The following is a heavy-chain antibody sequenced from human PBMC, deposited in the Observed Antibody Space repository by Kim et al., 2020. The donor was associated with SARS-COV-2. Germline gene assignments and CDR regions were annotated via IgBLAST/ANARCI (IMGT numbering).Heavy chain of an antibody. Sequence: DSVKGRFTISRDNAKNSLYLQMNSLRAEDTAVYYCARYRDYYDSSDAFDIWGQGTMVTVSS. J-gene: IGHJ3*02. CDR3: ARYRDYYDSSDAFDI. D-gene: IGHD3-22*01. V-gene: IGHV3-7*01.